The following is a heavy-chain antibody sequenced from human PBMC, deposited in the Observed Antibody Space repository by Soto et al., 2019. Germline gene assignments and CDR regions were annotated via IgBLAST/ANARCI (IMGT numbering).Heavy chain of an antibody. J-gene: IGHJ5*02. CDR1: GGSFSGYY. D-gene: IGHD4-17*01. V-gene: IGHV4-34*01. Sequence: QVQLQQWGAGLLKPSETLSLTCAVYGGSFSGYYWSWIRQPPGKGLEWIGEINHSGSTNYNPSLKRRVTISVDTSKNQFSLKLSSVTAADTAVYYGARERGHDYGDQEGNWFDPWGQGTLVTVSS. CDR2: INHSGST. CDR3: ARERGHDYGDQEGNWFDP.